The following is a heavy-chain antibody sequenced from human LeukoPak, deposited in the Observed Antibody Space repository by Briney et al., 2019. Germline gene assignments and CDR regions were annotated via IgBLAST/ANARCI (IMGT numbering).Heavy chain of an antibody. CDR3: AKDREQLVRGVWFDP. V-gene: IGHV3-23*01. J-gene: IGHJ5*02. CDR2: ISGSGGST. CDR1: GFTFSSYA. Sequence: GGSLRLSCAAPGFTFSSYAMSWVRQAPGKGLEWVSAISGSGGSTHYADSVKGRFTISRDNSKNTLYLQMNSLRAEDTAVYYCAKDREQLVRGVWFDPWGQGTLVTVSS. D-gene: IGHD6-13*01.